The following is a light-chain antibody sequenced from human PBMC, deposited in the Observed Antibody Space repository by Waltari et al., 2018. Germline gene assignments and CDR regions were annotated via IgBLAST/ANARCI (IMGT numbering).Light chain of an antibody. CDR1: QSVTSNY. CDR2: GAS. V-gene: IGKV3-20*01. Sequence: EIVLTQSPGTLSLSPGERATLSCRASQSVTSNYLAWYQQKPGQPPRLRIYGASNRATGVSDRFSGGGSGTDFTLTISSLEPEDFAVYYCLQSTVPYTFGQGSKVEIK. J-gene: IGKJ2*01. CDR3: LQSTVPYT.